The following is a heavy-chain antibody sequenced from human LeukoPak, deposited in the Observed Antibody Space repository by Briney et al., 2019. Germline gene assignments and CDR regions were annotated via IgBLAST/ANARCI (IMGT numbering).Heavy chain of an antibody. J-gene: IGHJ4*02. CDR2: IYYSGST. D-gene: IGHD2-21*01. CDR1: GGSISSYY. Sequence: SETLSLTCTASGGSISSYYWSWIRQPPGKGLEWIGYIYYSGSTNYNPSLKSRVTISVDTSKNQFSLKLSSVTAADTAVYYCARAGRLLFTKLFDYWGQGTLVTVSS. V-gene: IGHV4-59*01. CDR3: ARAGRLLFTKLFDY.